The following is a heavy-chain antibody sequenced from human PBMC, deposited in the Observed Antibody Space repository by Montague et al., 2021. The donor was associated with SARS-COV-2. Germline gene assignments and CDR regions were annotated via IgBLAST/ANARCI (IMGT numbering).Heavy chain of an antibody. CDR3: ARLRDGVVPSPILGVGPYYSYYYMDV. D-gene: IGHD3-10*01. CDR1: DTSFSGYY. CDR2: INHGGST. Sequence: SETLSLTCAVHDTSFSGYYWIGEINHGGSTKYSPSLKSRLTISADTSKNQFSLKLTSVAAADTAVYYCARLRDGVVPSPILGVGPYYSYYYMDVWGRGTTVTVSS. V-gene: IGHV4-34*01. J-gene: IGHJ6*03.